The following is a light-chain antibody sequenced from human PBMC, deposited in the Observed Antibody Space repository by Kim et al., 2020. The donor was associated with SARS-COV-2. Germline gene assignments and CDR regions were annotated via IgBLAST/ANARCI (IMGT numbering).Light chain of an antibody. V-gene: IGKV1-5*01. CDR1: QSINYW. CDR3: QQSNSYPYT. J-gene: IGKJ2*01. Sequence: DIQMTQSPSTLSASVGDRVIITCRASQSINYWLAWYQQKPGKAPKLLIYDASNLENGVSSRFSGSGSGTEFTLTISSLQPDDFATYYCQQSNSYPYTFGQGTKLEI. CDR2: DAS.